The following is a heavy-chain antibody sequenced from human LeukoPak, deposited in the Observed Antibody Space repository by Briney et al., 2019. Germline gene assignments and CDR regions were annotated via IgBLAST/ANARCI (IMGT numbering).Heavy chain of an antibody. J-gene: IGHJ4*02. CDR2: ISGSGGSI. V-gene: IGHV3-23*01. CDR1: GLTFSSYA. Sequence: PGGSLRLSCAASGLTFSSYAMSWVRQAPGKGLEWVSTISGSGGSIWYADSVKGRFTISRDNSNNTLYLQMNSLRAEGTAVYYCARDGFGTGSNWGQGTLVTVSS. CDR3: ARDGFGTGSN. D-gene: IGHD3-16*01.